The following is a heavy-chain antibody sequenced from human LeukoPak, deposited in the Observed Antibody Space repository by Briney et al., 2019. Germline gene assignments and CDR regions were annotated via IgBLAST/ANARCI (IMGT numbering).Heavy chain of an antibody. CDR3: ARINSLRDGYNYNAFDI. V-gene: IGHV3-21*01. CDR2: ISSSSSYI. J-gene: IGHJ3*02. D-gene: IGHD5-24*01. CDR1: GFTFSSYS. Sequence: GGSLRLSCAASGFTFSSYSMNWVRQAPGKGLEWVSSISSSSSYIYYADSVKGRFTISRDNAKNSLYLQMNSLRAEDTAVYYCARINSLRDGYNYNAFDIWGQGTMVTVSS.